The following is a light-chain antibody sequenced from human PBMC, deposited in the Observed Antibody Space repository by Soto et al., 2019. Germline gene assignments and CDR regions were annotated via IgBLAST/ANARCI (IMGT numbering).Light chain of an antibody. CDR2: EAF. CDR3: QQYDTSAT. CDR1: QSLSSNY. Sequence: EVVLTQSPGTVSLSVGERATLSCRARQSLSSNYLDWYQQKPRQAPTVLIYEAFRWATGIPDRFRGSGSGTDFTLTISRLDPEDFAVYYCQQYDTSATFGQGTKVEIK. J-gene: IGKJ1*01. V-gene: IGKV3-20*01.